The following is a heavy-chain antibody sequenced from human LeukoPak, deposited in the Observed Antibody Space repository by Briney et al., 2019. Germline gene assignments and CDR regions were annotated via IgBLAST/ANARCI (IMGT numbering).Heavy chain of an antibody. CDR3: ARVPQGSSWPYYFDY. CDR1: GFTFSSYG. CDR2: ISYDGNNK. J-gene: IGHJ4*02. V-gene: IGHV3-30*03. D-gene: IGHD6-13*01. Sequence: PGGSLRLSCAAAGFTFSSYGMHWVRQAPGKGLEWVAVISYDGNNKYYADSVKGRFTISRDNSKNTLYLQMDNLRAEDTAVYYCARVPQGSSWPYYFDYWGQGTLVTVSS.